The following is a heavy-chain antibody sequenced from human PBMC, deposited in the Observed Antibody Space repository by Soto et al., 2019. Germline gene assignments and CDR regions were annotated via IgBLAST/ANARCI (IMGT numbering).Heavy chain of an antibody. D-gene: IGHD2-2*01. J-gene: IGHJ5*02. CDR2: ISSSGSII. Sequence: EVQLVESGGGLVQPGGSLRLSCAASGFPFSNFEMNWVRQAPGKGLEWISYISSSGSIIYYADSVKGRFTITRDNAKNSLYLQMTSLRAEDTSVYYCASQPAVWPYNWFDPWGQGTLVTVSS. CDR3: ASQPAVWPYNWFDP. V-gene: IGHV3-48*03. CDR1: GFPFSNFE.